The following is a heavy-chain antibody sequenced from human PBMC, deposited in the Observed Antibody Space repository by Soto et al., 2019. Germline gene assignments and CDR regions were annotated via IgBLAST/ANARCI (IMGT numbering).Heavy chain of an antibody. CDR3: ARSIVVVTALDY. Sequence: ASVKVSCKASANTFTSYAMHCVRQATGQRLERMGWINAGNGNTKYSLKFRGRATITRDTSASTAYMELSSLRSEDTAVYYCARSIVVVTALDYWGQGTVVTVSA. CDR2: INAGNGNT. V-gene: IGHV1-3*01. J-gene: IGHJ4*02. D-gene: IGHD2-21*02. CDR1: ANTFTSYA.